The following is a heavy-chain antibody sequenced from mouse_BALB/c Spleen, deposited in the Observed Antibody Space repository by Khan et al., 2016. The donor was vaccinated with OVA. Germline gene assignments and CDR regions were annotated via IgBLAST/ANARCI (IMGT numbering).Heavy chain of an antibody. D-gene: IGHD1-1*01. CDR1: GYTFINYW. CDR2: INPSTGYT. J-gene: IGHJ2*01. V-gene: IGHV1-7*01. Sequence: QVRLQQSGAELAKPGASVKMSCKASGYTFINYWILWIKQRPGQGMEWIGYINPSTGYTEYNQNFKDKATLTADKSSSTAYMQLSSLTSEDSTVYYCTRRGLRWDFDDWGQGTTLTVSS. CDR3: TRRGLRWDFDD.